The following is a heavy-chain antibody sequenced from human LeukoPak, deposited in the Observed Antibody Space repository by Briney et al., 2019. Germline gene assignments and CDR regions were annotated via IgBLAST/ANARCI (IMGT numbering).Heavy chain of an antibody. J-gene: IGHJ5*02. CDR2: IKTDGSEK. Sequence: GGSLRLSCEASGFTFSSYWMSWVRQAPGKGLEWVANIKTDGSEKYYVDSVKGRVTISRENAKNSLYLQMNSLRAEDTAVYYCARDYTGYFPWGQGTLVIVSS. D-gene: IGHD3-9*01. CDR1: GFTFSSYW. CDR3: ARDYTGYFP. V-gene: IGHV3-7*03.